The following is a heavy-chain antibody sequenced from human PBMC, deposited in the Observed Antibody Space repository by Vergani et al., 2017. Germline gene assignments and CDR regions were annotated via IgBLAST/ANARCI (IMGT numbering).Heavy chain of an antibody. Sequence: QVQLQQWGAGLLKPSETLSLTCAVYGGSFSGYYWSWIRQPPGKGLEWIGEINHSGSTNYNPPLKSRVTITVDTSKNHFPLKLSSVTAADTAVYYCARVTTRYYYDISGDAGAFNIGGKGTMVTVSS. J-gene: IGHJ3*02. CDR1: GGSFSGYY. V-gene: IGHV4-34*01. CDR2: INHSGST. D-gene: IGHD3-22*01. CDR3: ARVTTRYYYDISGDAGAFNI.